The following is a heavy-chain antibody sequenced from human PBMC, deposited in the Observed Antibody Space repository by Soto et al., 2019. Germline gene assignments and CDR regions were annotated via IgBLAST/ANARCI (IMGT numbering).Heavy chain of an antibody. Sequence: AGGSLRLSCAASGFTSRSFTMNWVRQAQGKGLACVSTISTNSAYIYYTDALRGRFTISRDNAKNSLNLQMNSLRAEDTAVYYCTRDASRDSSARGWFDPWGPGTLVTVSS. D-gene: IGHD6-13*01. CDR2: ISTNSAYI. CDR1: GFTSRSFT. V-gene: IGHV3-21*01. J-gene: IGHJ5*02. CDR3: TRDASRDSSARGWFDP.